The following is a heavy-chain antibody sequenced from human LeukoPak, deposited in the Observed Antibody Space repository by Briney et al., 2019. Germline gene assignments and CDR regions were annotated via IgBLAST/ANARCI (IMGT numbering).Heavy chain of an antibody. V-gene: IGHV1-2*02. J-gene: IGHJ4*02. Sequence: ASVKVSCKVSGYTFTGHNMHTVPQAPGQGLGWMGWINPNSGGTNYAQKFQGRVTMTRDTSISTAYMELSRLRSDDTAVYYCASLPTSYGAFYWGQGTLVTVSS. CDR3: ASLPTSYGAFY. CDR2: INPNSGGT. D-gene: IGHD1-26*01. CDR1: GYTFTGHN.